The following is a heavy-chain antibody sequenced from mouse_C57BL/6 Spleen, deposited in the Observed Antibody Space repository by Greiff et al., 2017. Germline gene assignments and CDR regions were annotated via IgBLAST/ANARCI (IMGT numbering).Heavy chain of an antibody. CDR2: IYPGSGST. CDR1: GYTFTSYW. D-gene: IGHD2-3*01. J-gene: IGHJ3*01. CDR3: ARELYDGYFLSFA. V-gene: IGHV1-55*01. Sequence: QVQLQQPGAELVKPGASVKMSCKASGYTFTSYWITWVKQRPGQGLAWIGDIYPGSGSTNYNEKFKSKATLTVDTSSSTAYMQLSSLTSEDSAVYYCARELYDGYFLSFAWGQGTLVTVSA.